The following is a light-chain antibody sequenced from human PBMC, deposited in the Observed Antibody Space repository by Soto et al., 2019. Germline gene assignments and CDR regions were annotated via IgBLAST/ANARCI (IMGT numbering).Light chain of an antibody. CDR2: WAS. CDR3: QQYFDTPLT. Sequence: DIVMTQSPDSLAVSLGERAAINCKSSQRVLSSSNNENYLAWYQQKPGQPPKLLIYWASTRESGVPDRFSGSGSGTDFTLTISSLQAEDVAVYYCQQYFDTPLTFGGGTKVEIK. CDR1: QRVLSSSNNENY. V-gene: IGKV4-1*01. J-gene: IGKJ4*01.